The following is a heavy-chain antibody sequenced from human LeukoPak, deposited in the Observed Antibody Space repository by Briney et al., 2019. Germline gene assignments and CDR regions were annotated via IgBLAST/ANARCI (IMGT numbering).Heavy chain of an antibody. D-gene: IGHD2/OR15-2a*01. J-gene: IGHJ5*02. CDR2: IYSRGST. Sequence: SETLSLTCIVSGGSISSSNYYWGWIRQSPGKGLEWIGSIYSRGSTYYNPSLKSRVIVSSDMSKNQFSLMLSSVTAADTAVYYCAREDPLYGFDPWGQGTLVTVSS. CDR3: AREDPLYGFDP. CDR1: GGSISSSNYY. V-gene: IGHV4-39*07.